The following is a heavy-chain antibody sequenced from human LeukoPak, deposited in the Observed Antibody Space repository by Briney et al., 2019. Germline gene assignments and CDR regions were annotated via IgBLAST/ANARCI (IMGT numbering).Heavy chain of an antibody. J-gene: IGHJ4*02. D-gene: IGHD5-12*01. CDR3: ARRIASTCGSIDY. CDR1: GFTFSSYW. Sequence: PGGSLRLSCAASGFTFSSYWMYWVRQAPGKRRVWVSRIYTDGSSTSYADSVKGRFTISRDNAKNTLYLQMNSLRAEDTAVYYCARRIASTCGSIDYWGQGTLVTGSA. CDR2: IYTDGSST. V-gene: IGHV3-74*01.